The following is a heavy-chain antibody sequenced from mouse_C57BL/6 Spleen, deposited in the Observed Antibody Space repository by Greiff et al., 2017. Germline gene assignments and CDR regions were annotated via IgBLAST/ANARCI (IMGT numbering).Heavy chain of an antibody. D-gene: IGHD4-1*01. CDR2: INPYNGGT. V-gene: IGHV1-19*01. CDR1: GYTFTDYY. Sequence: EVQLVESGPVLVKPGASVKMSCKASGYTFTDYYMNWVKQSHGKSLEWIGVINPYNGGTSSNQKFKGKATLTVDKSSSTAYMELNSLASEDSAVYYCASGRSHFDDWGQGTTLTVSS. CDR3: ASGRSHFDD. J-gene: IGHJ2*01.